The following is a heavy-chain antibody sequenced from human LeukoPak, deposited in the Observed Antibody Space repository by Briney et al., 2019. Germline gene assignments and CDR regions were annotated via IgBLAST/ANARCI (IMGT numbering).Heavy chain of an antibody. Sequence: PGVSLRLSCAASGFTVSTYYMTWVRQAPGKGLECVSVIYSGGSTYYADSVKGRFTVSRDNSKNTLYLQMNSLRAEDTAMYYCARGLGYCTSTTCLLPFDYWGQGTLVTVSS. V-gene: IGHV3-53*01. D-gene: IGHD2-2*01. CDR3: ARGLGYCTSTTCLLPFDY. CDR2: IYSGGST. CDR1: GFTVSTYY. J-gene: IGHJ4*02.